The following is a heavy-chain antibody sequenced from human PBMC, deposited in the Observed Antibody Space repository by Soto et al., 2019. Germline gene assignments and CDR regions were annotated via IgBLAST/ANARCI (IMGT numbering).Heavy chain of an antibody. D-gene: IGHD6-19*01. Sequence: QVQLVESGRGVVQPGRSLRLSCAASGFTFSSYAMHWVRQAPGKGLEWVAVISYDGSNKYYADSVKGRFTISRDNSKNTLYLQMNSLRAEDTAVYYCAKSPASSSGCYDYWGQGTLVTVSS. CDR3: AKSPASSSGCYDY. V-gene: IGHV3-30-3*01. CDR1: GFTFSSYA. J-gene: IGHJ4*02. CDR2: ISYDGSNK.